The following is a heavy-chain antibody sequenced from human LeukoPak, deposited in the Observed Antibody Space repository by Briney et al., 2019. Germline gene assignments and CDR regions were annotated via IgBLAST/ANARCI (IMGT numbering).Heavy chain of an antibody. V-gene: IGHV4-4*07. CDR3: ARVSRAQYQLLYAFDI. D-gene: IGHD2-2*02. CDR1: GGSISSYY. Sequence: SETLSLTCTVSGGSISSYYWSWIRQPAGKGLEWIGRIYTSGSTNYNPSLKSRVTMSVDTSKNQFSLRLSSVTAADTAVYYCARVSRAQYQLLYAFDIWGQGTMVTVSS. CDR2: IYTSGST. J-gene: IGHJ3*02.